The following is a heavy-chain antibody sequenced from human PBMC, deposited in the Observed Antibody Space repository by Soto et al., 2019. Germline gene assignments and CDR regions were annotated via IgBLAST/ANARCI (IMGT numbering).Heavy chain of an antibody. CDR3: ARDKIKGAPDYLDS. CDR1: GFTFSANA. Sequence: QEQLVESGGDVVQPGRSLTLSCAASGFTFSANAMHWVRQAPGKGLEWVAVIAYDGTIKIYRDSVKGRFTISRDDSKSTLYLQMNSLRPEDTAVYYCARDKIKGAPDYLDSRGQGTLVTVSS. D-gene: IGHD1-26*01. V-gene: IGHV3-30-3*01. CDR2: IAYDGTIK. J-gene: IGHJ4*02.